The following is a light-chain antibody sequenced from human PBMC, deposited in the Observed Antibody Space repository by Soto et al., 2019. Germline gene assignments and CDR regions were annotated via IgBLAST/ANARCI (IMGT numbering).Light chain of an antibody. CDR3: QQSNNWPKT. V-gene: IGKV3-15*01. J-gene: IGKJ1*01. CDR2: DAS. Sequence: EIVMTQSPDTLSVSPGETAILSCRASQSVSSNLAWYQQKPGQAPRLLISDASTRAAGLPARFSGSGSGTEFTLTISSLQSEDFAVYFCQQSNNWPKTFGQGTKVEMK. CDR1: QSVSSN.